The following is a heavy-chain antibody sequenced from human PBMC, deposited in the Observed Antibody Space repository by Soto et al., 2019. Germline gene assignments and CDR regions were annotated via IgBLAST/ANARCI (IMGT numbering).Heavy chain of an antibody. V-gene: IGHV3-48*02. J-gene: IGHJ3*01. D-gene: IGHD3-10*01. CDR3: ASLYGSGTYYMGDPFDL. CDR1: GFSISTYT. CDR2: ITSSGTTT. Sequence: GGSLRLSCAASGFSISTYTMNWVRQAPGKGLEGVSYITSSGTTTYYADSVKGRFAISRDNAKNSLFLQMNSLSDEDTAVYYCASLYGSGTYYMGDPFDLWGQGTMVTVSS.